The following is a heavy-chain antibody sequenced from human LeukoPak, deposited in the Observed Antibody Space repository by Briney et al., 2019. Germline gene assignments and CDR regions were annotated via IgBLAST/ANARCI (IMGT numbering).Heavy chain of an antibody. CDR1: GYTFTSYG. J-gene: IGHJ6*02. D-gene: IGHD1-1*01. V-gene: IGHV1-18*01. CDR3: ARENDDYGMDV. CDR2: ISAYNGNT. Sequence: ASVKVSCKASGYTFTSYGISWVRQAPGQGLEWMGWISAYNGNTNYAQKFQGRVTITADKSTSTAYMELSSLRSEDTAVYYCARENDDYGMDVWGQGTTVTVSS.